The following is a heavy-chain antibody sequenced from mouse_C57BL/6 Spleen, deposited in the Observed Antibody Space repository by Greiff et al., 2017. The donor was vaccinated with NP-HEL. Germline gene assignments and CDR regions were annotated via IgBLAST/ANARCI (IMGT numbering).Heavy chain of an antibody. Sequence: EVQRVESGEGLVKPGGSLKLSCAASGFTFSSYAMSWVRQTPEKRLEWVAYISSGGDYIYYADTVKGRFTISRDNARNTLYLQMSSLKSEDTAMYYCTSGDYDYDGPGFAYWGQGTLVTVAA. V-gene: IGHV5-9-1*02. D-gene: IGHD2-4*01. CDR3: TSGDYDYDGPGFAY. J-gene: IGHJ3*01. CDR1: GFTFSSYA. CDR2: ISSGGDYI.